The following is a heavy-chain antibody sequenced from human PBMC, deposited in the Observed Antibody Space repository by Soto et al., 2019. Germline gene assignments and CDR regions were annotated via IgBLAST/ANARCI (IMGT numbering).Heavy chain of an antibody. V-gene: IGHV1-69*06. CDR3: ARVRVIRGVIPSHFGL. CDR2: IIPLYGTL. CDR1: GGTFNSYG. Sequence: QAHLAQSGAEVKKPGSSVTVSCKASGGTFNSYGISWVRQAPGQGLDWMGVIIPLYGTLNYAQKFQGRVSITADKSTSKAYMDLKSLRSDETDVYYCARVRVIRGVIPSHFGLWGQGTQVTVSS. D-gene: IGHD3-10*01. J-gene: IGHJ4*02.